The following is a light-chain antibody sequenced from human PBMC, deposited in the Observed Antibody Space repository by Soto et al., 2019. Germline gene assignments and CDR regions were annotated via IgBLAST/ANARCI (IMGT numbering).Light chain of an antibody. CDR3: QKYNSAPWT. CDR1: QVINNY. Sequence: DMQMTQSPSSLSASVGDRVTITCRASQVINNYLAWYQQKPGKVPKLLIYAASTLQSGVPFRFSGSGSGTDFTLTISSLHPEDVATYYCQKYNSAPWTFGQGTKVEIK. CDR2: AAS. V-gene: IGKV1-27*01. J-gene: IGKJ1*01.